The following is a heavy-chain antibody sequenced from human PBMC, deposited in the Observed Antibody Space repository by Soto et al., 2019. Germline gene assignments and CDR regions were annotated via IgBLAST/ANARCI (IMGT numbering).Heavy chain of an antibody. Sequence: GGSLRLSCAASGFTFDDYAMHWVRQAPGKGLEWVSAISGSGGSTYYADSVKGRFTISRDNSKNTLYLQMNSLRAEDTAVYYCAKASPQFRVVVPADYDYWGQGTLVTVSS. D-gene: IGHD2-2*01. CDR1: GFTFDDYA. CDR3: AKASPQFRVVVPADYDY. J-gene: IGHJ4*02. V-gene: IGHV3-23*01. CDR2: ISGSGGST.